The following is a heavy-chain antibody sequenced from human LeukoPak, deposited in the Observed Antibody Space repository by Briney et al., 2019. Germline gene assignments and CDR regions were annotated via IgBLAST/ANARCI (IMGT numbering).Heavy chain of an antibody. CDR3: ARGFGVVVY. V-gene: IGHV3-48*03. D-gene: IGHD3-3*01. Sequence: GGSLRLSCAVSGFTFSSYEMNWVRQAPGKGLEWGSYISSSGSTIYYADSVKGRFTISRDNAKNSLYLQMNSLRAEDTAVYYCARGFGVVVYWGQGTLVTVSS. CDR1: GFTFSSYE. J-gene: IGHJ4*02. CDR2: ISSSGSTI.